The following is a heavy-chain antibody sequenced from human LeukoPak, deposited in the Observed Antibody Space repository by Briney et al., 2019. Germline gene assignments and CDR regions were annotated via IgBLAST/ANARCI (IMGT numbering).Heavy chain of an antibody. J-gene: IGHJ5*02. CDR1: GGSISSSSYY. CDR2: IYNSGST. V-gene: IGHV4-39*01. Sequence: SETLSLTCTVSGGSISSSSYYWRWTRQPPGKGLGWIGSIYNSGSTYYNPSLKSRVTISVDTSKNQFSLKLSSVTAADTAVYYCARHGYYDSSGLPKNWFDPWGQGTLVTVSS. D-gene: IGHD3-22*01. CDR3: ARHGYYDSSGLPKNWFDP.